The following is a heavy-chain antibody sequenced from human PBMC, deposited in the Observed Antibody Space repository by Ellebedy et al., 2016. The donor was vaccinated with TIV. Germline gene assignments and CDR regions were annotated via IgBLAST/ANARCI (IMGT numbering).Heavy chain of an antibody. CDR3: ARDTGGIAARIGWFDP. Sequence: SQTLSLTCAISGDSVSSNSAAWNWIRQSPSRGLEWLGRTYYRSKWYNDYAVFVKSRITINPDTSKNQFSLQLNSVTPEDTAVYYCARDTGGIAARIGWFDPWGQGTLVTVSS. CDR2: TYYRSKWYN. CDR1: GDSVSSNSAA. V-gene: IGHV6-1*01. J-gene: IGHJ5*02. D-gene: IGHD6-6*01.